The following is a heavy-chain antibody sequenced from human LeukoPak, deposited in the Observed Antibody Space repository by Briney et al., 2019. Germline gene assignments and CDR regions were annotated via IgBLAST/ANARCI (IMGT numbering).Heavy chain of an antibody. J-gene: IGHJ5*02. D-gene: IGHD3-16*01. CDR1: GGSISSYY. CDR3: ARGIRQWGMAPRFDP. Sequence: PSETLSLTCTVSGGSISSYYWSWIRQPPGKGLEWIGYIYYSGSTNYNPSLKSRVTISVHTSKNQFSLTLSSVTAADTAVYYCARGIRQWGMAPRFDPWGQGTLVTVSS. V-gene: IGHV4-59*01. CDR2: IYYSGST.